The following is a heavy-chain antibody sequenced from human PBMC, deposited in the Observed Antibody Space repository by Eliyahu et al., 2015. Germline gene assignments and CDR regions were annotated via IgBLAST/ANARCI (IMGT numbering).Heavy chain of an antibody. Sequence: EVQLVESGGGLVKPGGSLRLSCAASGFTFXNAWMSWVRQAPGKGLEWVGRIKSKTDGGTTDYAAPVKGRFTISRDDSKNTLYLQMNSLKTEDTAVYYCTTDNSSGWYMDAFDIWGQGTMVTVSS. CDR1: GFTFXNAW. CDR3: TTDNSSGWYMDAFDI. V-gene: IGHV3-15*01. CDR2: IKSKTDGGTT. J-gene: IGHJ3*02. D-gene: IGHD6-19*01.